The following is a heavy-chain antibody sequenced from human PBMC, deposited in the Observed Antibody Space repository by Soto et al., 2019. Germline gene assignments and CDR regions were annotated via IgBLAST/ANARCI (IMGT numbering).Heavy chain of an antibody. CDR2: INDDGIST. Sequence: GGSLRLSCAASGFTFSMYWMHWVRQVPGKGPEWVSRINDDGISTNYADSVKGRFTISRDNAKNTLYLQMHALRVEDTAVYYCTRGPRSTSTGTGAFWGQGTLVTVSS. V-gene: IGHV3-74*01. J-gene: IGHJ4*02. CDR1: GFTFSMYW. CDR3: TRGPRSTSTGTGAF. D-gene: IGHD3-10*01.